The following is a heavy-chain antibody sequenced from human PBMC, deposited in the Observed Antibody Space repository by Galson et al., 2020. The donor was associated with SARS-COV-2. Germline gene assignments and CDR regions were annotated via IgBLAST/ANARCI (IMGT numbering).Heavy chain of an antibody. Sequence: TGGSLRLSCAASGFTFSSYGMHWVRQAPGKGLEWVAVISYDGSNKYYADSVKGRFTISRDNSKNTLYLQMNSLRADDTAVYYCAKDIPERWTMVRGVIPSWFDPWGQGTLVTVSS. D-gene: IGHD3-10*01. V-gene: IGHV3-30*18. CDR2: ISYDGSNK. J-gene: IGHJ5*02. CDR1: GFTFSSYG. CDR3: AKDIPERWTMVRGVIPSWFDP.